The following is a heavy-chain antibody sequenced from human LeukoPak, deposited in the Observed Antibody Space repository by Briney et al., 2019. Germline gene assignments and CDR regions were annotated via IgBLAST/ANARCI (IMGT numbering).Heavy chain of an antibody. V-gene: IGHV4-61*01. CDR3: ARGRGYSNYVLDY. CDR2: IYYSGST. J-gene: IGHJ4*02. D-gene: IGHD4-11*01. Sequence: SETLSLTCTVSGVSVSSGSYYWSWIRQPPGKGLEWIGYIYYSGSTNYNPSLKSRVTISVDTSKNQFSLKLSSVTAADTAVYYCARGRGYSNYVLDYWGQGTLVTVSS. CDR1: GVSVSSGSYY.